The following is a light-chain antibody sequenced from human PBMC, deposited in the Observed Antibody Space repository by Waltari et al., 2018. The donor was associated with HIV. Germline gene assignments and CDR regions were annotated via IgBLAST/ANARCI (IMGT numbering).Light chain of an antibody. V-gene: IGKV4-1*01. Sequence: AVSLGERATINCKSSQSLLYSSDNKNYLAWYQQKPGQPPKLLIYWASTRESGVPDRFSGSGSGTDFTLSISGLQAEDVAVYFCQQYYTTPDTFGPGTKVDIK. CDR3: QQYYTTPDT. CDR2: WAS. CDR1: QSLLYSSDNKNY. J-gene: IGKJ3*01.